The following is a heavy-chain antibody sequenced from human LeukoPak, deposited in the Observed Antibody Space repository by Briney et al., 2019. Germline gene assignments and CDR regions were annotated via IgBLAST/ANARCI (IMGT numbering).Heavy chain of an antibody. V-gene: IGHV3-21*01. J-gene: IGHJ4*02. CDR1: GFTFSSYS. D-gene: IGHD6-13*01. CDR3: ARESRSSSWYRGFDY. Sequence: GGSLRLSCAASGFTFSSYSMNWVRQAPGKGLEWVSSISSSSSYIYYADSVKGRFTISRDNAKNSLYLQMNSLRAEDTAVYYCARESRSSSWYRGFDYWVQGTLVTVSS. CDR2: ISSSSSYI.